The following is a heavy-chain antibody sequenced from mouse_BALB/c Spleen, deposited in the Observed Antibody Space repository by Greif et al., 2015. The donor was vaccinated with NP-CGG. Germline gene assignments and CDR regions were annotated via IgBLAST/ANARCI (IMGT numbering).Heavy chain of an antibody. D-gene: IGHD3-3*01. CDR3: AIGLTGFAY. V-gene: IGHV1-7*01. J-gene: IGHJ3*01. Sequence: VQLQQSGAELAKPGASVKMSCKASGYTFTSYWMHWVKQRPGQGLEWIGYINPSTGYTEYNQKFKDKATLTADKSSSTAYMQLSSLTSEDSAVYYCAIGLTGFAYWGQGTLVTVSA. CDR1: GYTFTSYW. CDR2: INPSTGYT.